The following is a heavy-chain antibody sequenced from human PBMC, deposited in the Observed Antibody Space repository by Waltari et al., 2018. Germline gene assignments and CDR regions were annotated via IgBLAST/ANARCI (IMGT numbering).Heavy chain of an antibody. D-gene: IGHD3-16*02. CDR3: TREVIADRAAYDL. J-gene: IGHJ3*01. V-gene: IGHV4-34*02. CDR1: GGSFSGYL. Sequence: QVQLQQWGAGLLNPSETLSLTCAVYGGSFSGYLWNWVRQSAGKAREWIGEINDGVGTNYIPSIKSRVTISLDASKNQLSLKLSSLTAADTAIYYCTREVIADRAAYDLWGQGTMVTVSS. CDR2: INDGVGT.